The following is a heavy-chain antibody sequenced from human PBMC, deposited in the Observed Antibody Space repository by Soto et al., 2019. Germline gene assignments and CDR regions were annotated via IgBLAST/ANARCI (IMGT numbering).Heavy chain of an antibody. J-gene: IGHJ4*02. CDR1: GGSIISYY. D-gene: IGHD4-17*01. CDR3: ARDDYGDFQLDY. Sequence: LSETLSLTCTVSGGSIISYYWSWIRQPPGKGLEWIGYIYYSGSTNYNPSLKSRVTISVDTSKNQFSLKLSSVTAADTAVYYCARDDYGDFQLDYWGQGTLVTVSS. CDR2: IYYSGST. V-gene: IGHV4-59*01.